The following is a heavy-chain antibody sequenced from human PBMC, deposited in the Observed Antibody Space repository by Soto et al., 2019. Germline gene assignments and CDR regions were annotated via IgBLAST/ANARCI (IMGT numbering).Heavy chain of an antibody. J-gene: IGHJ5*02. Sequence: GGSLRLSCAASVSTFSNYAIHWVRQSPGKGLEWLALISSAGSNRYYADSVMGRFAISRDNSKSTSYLQMNSLRVEYTAVYYCATLSTQFERWGQGNMVTVSS. D-gene: IGHD1-1*01. V-gene: IGHV3-30*09. CDR2: ISSAGSNR. CDR1: VSTFSNYA. CDR3: ATLSTQFER.